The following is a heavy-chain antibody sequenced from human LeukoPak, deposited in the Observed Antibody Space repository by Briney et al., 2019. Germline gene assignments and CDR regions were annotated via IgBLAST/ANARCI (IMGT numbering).Heavy chain of an antibody. CDR1: GYTFTSYG. J-gene: IGHJ4*02. Sequence: ASVKVSCKASGYTFTSYGISWVRQAPGQGLEWVGWISAYNGNTNYAQKLQGRVTMTTDTSTSTAYMELRSLRSDDTAVYYCARSDSITIPLQAYFDYWGQGTLVTVSS. D-gene: IGHD3-9*01. CDR3: ARSDSITIPLQAYFDY. V-gene: IGHV1-18*01. CDR2: ISAYNGNT.